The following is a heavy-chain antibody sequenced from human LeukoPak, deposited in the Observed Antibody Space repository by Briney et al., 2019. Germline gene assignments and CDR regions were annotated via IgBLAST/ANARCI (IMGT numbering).Heavy chain of an antibody. CDR2: ISSSSTYI. D-gene: IGHD4-17*01. CDR1: RFTFSTYS. Sequence: GGSLRLSCAASRFTFSTYSMNWVRQAPGKGLEWVSSISSSSTYIYYADSVKGRFTISRDNAKNSLYLQMNSLRAEDTAVYFCAREGALTVTKDAFDIWGQGTMVTVSS. CDR3: AREGALTVTKDAFDI. V-gene: IGHV3-21*01. J-gene: IGHJ3*02.